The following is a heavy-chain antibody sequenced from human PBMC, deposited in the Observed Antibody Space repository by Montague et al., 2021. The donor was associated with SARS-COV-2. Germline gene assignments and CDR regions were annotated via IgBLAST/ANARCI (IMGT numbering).Heavy chain of an antibody. CDR3: AAPMVKDY. J-gene: IGHJ4*02. CDR1: GFTFSSYA. CDR2: ISYDGSNK. V-gene: IGHV3-30-3*01. Sequence: SLRLSCAASGFTFSSYAMHWVRQAPGKGLEWVAVISYDGSNKYYADSVKGRCTISRDNSKNTLYLQMNSLRAEDTAVYYCAAPMVKDYWGQGTLVTVSS. D-gene: IGHD5-18*01.